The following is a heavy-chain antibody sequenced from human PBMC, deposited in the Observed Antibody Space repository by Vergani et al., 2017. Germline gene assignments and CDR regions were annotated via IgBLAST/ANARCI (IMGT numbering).Heavy chain of an antibody. J-gene: IGHJ4*02. CDR2: ISWNSGSI. V-gene: IGHV3-9*01. CDR3: AKDNSSSWYNSRIDY. D-gene: IGHD6-13*01. CDR1: GFTFDDYA. Sequence: EVQLLESGGGLVQPGRSLRLSCAASGFTFDDYAMHWVRQAPGKGLGWVSGISWNSGSIGYADSVKGRFTISRDNAKNSLYLQMNSLRAEDTALYYCAKDNSSSWYNSRIDYWGQGTLVTVSS.